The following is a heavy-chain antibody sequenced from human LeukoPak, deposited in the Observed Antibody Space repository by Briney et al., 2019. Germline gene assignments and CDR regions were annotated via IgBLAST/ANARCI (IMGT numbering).Heavy chain of an antibody. J-gene: IGHJ6*02. D-gene: IGHD2-2*01. CDR1: GGTFRSYG. CDR2: FIPILGTP. V-gene: IGHV1-69*13. Sequence: SVKVSCKTSGGTFRSYGLNWVRQAPGQGLEWVGGFIPILGTPRYAQNLQGRVTITADESTSTGYMELSSLRYEDTAVYYCVRGLYCSSSISCYDYGLDVWGQGTTVTVSS. CDR3: VRGLYCSSSISCYDYGLDV.